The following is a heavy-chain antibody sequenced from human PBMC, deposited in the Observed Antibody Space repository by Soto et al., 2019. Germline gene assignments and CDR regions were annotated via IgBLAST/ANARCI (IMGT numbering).Heavy chain of an antibody. CDR1: GGSVSSGGYY. CDR3: ARDRLLEYCSSTSCSYGMDV. J-gene: IGHJ6*02. CDR2: IYYSGST. D-gene: IGHD2-2*01. Sequence: SETLSLTCTVSGGSVSSGGYYWSWIRQPPGKGLEWIGYIYYSGSTHYNPCLKSRVTISVDTSKNRFSLKLSSVTAADTAGYYCARDRLLEYCSSTSCSYGMDVWGQGTTVTVSS. V-gene: IGHV4-61*08.